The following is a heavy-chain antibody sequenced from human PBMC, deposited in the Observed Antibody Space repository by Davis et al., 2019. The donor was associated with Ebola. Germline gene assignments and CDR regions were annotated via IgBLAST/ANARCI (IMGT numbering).Heavy chain of an antibody. CDR3: ARASPPEYNLWSRNPHYHYFAMDV. CDR2: INANNGAT. Sequence: ASVKVSCKASGYTFTDYFIHWVRQAPGQGLEWMGWINANNGATRSAENFQGRVTMTRDKSIGTAYMELSSLGSDDTAVYFCARASPPEYNLWSRNPHYHYFAMDVWGQGTTVTVSS. J-gene: IGHJ6*02. CDR1: GYTFTDYF. D-gene: IGHD3-3*01. V-gene: IGHV1-2*02.